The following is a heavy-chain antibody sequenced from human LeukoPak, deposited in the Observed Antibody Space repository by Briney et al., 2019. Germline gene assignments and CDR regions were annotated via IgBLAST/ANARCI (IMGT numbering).Heavy chain of an antibody. Sequence: GASARVSCRASGYTSTAYYIHCVRQAPGQGLEWMGRIDPKSGDTDYAQHFQGRVSMTRDTSVSTAYMSMSRLRSDDTAVYYCANWGNGYWGQGTLVTVSS. CDR2: IDPKSGDT. J-gene: IGHJ4*02. CDR1: GYTSTAYY. CDR3: ANWGNGY. D-gene: IGHD3-16*01. V-gene: IGHV1-2*06.